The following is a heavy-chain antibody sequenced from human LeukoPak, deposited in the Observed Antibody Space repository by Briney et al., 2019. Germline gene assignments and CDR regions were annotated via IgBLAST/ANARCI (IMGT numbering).Heavy chain of an antibody. D-gene: IGHD6-19*01. V-gene: IGHV1-2*02. CDR1: GYTFTDYY. J-gene: IGHJ5*02. Sequence: ASVKVSCKVSGYTFTDYYMHWVRQAPGQGLEWMGWINPNSGGTNYAQKFQGRVTMTRDTSISTAYMELSRLRSDDTAVYYCARSIAVALNWFDPWGQGTLVTVSS. CDR2: INPNSGGT. CDR3: ARSIAVALNWFDP.